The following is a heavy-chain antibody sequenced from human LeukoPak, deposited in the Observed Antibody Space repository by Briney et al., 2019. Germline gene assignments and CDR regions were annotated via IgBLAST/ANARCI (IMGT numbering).Heavy chain of an antibody. CDR1: GFTFSSYS. J-gene: IGHJ4*02. V-gene: IGHV3-21*01. CDR2: ISSTSSYI. Sequence: GGSLRLSCAASGFTFSSYSMNWVRQAPGKGLECVSSISSTSSYIYYAHSVKGRFTISRDNAKNSLFLQMNSLRAEDTAVYYCARELMGLTMIVVVNPIDYWGQGTLVTVSS. D-gene: IGHD3-22*01. CDR3: ARELMGLTMIVVVNPIDY.